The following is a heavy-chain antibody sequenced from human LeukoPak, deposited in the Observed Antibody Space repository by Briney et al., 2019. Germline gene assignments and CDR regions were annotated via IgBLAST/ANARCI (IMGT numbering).Heavy chain of an antibody. CDR2: INWNGGNT. D-gene: IGHD2-15*01. CDR3: ARVGRRLEDYYYMDV. J-gene: IGHJ6*03. V-gene: IGHV3-20*04. Sequence: GGSLRLSCAASGFTFDDYGMSWVRQAPGKGLEWVSGINWNGGNTHYADSVKGRFTISRDNAKNSLYLQMNSLRAEDTAVYYCARVGRRLEDYYYMDVWGKGTTVTVSS. CDR1: GFTFDDYG.